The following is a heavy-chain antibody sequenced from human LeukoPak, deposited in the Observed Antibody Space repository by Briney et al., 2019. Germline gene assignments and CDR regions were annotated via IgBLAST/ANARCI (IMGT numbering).Heavy chain of an antibody. Sequence: GGSLRLSCAASGFTFSNARMSWVRQAPGKGLEWVGRIKSKTDGGTTDYAAPVKGRFTISRDDSKNTLSLQMNSLKTEDTAVYYCTTSTMVRGVIMSIWGQGTLVTVSS. CDR2: IKSKTDGGTT. V-gene: IGHV3-15*01. D-gene: IGHD3-10*01. CDR3: TTSTMVRGVIMSI. J-gene: IGHJ4*02. CDR1: GFTFSNAR.